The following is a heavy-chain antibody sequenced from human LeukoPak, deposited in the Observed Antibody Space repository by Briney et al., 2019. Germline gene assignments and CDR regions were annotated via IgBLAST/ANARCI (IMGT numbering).Heavy chain of an antibody. D-gene: IGHD2-15*01. CDR2: IKESGSEK. CDR3: ARGWGEKGRCRGGTCNNPQFDY. J-gene: IGHJ4*02. V-gene: IGHV3-7*01. Sequence: GGSLRLSCAASGFKFSYYWMTWVRQAPGKGLEWLANIKESGSEKYYVDSVKGRLTISRDNADNLVYLQMNSLRVDDTAVYYCARGWGEKGRCRGGTCNNPQFDYWGQGILVTVSS. CDR1: GFKFSYYW.